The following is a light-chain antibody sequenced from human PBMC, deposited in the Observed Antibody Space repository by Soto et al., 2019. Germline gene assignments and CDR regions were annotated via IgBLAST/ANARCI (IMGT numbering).Light chain of an antibody. Sequence: EIVLTQSPGTLSLSPGERATLSCRASQSVSSSYLAWYQQKPGQALRLPIYGASSRATGIPDRFSGSGSGTDFTLTISRLEPEDFAVYYCQQYGSSGTFGQGTKLEIK. CDR2: GAS. CDR3: QQYGSSGT. V-gene: IGKV3-20*01. J-gene: IGKJ2*01. CDR1: QSVSSSY.